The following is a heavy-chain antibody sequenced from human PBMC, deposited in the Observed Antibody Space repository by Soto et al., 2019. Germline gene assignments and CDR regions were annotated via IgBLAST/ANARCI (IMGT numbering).Heavy chain of an antibody. J-gene: IGHJ6*02. V-gene: IGHV3-23*01. CDR3: AKFSGLEWPHIGFYYGMDV. CDR2: ISGGGGST. D-gene: IGHD3-3*01. Sequence: GGSLRLSCAASGFTFSSYAMSWVRQAPGKGLEWVSAISGGGGSTYYADSVKGRFTISRDNSKNTLYLQMNSLRAEDTAVYYCAKFSGLEWPHIGFYYGMDVWGQGTTGTVSS. CDR1: GFTFSSYA.